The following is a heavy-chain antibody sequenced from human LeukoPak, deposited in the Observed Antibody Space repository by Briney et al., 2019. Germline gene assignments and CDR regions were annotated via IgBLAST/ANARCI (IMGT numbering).Heavy chain of an antibody. D-gene: IGHD5-18*01. Sequence: PSETLSLTCTVSGGSISSSSYYWGWIRQPPGKGLEWIGSIYYSGSTYYNPSLKSRVTISVDTSKNQFSLKLSSVTAADTAIYYCARAGGYSYGNIDYWGQGTLVTVFS. V-gene: IGHV4-39*07. CDR1: GGSISSSSYY. J-gene: IGHJ4*02. CDR3: ARAGGYSYGNIDY. CDR2: IYYSGST.